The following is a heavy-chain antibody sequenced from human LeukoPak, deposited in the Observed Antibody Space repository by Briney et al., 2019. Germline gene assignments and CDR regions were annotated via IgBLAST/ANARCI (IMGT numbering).Heavy chain of an antibody. CDR2: TSSSASTI. V-gene: IGHV3-11*04. Sequence: GGSLRLSCAASGFTFSDYYLSWIRQAPGKGLEWVSYTSSSASTINYADSVRGRFTTSRDNAKNSLYLQMNSLRAEDTAVYYCARGIEAAGSLFDYWGQGTLVTVSS. D-gene: IGHD6-13*01. CDR1: GFTFSDYY. J-gene: IGHJ4*02. CDR3: ARGIEAAGSLFDY.